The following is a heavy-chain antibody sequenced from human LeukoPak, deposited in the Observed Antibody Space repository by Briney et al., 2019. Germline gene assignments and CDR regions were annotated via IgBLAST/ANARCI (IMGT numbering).Heavy chain of an antibody. CDR2: INHSGST. CDR3: ASGICYGGIREYYFDY. Sequence: SETLSLTCAVYGGSFSGYYWSWIRQPPGKGLEWIGEINHSGSTNYNPSLKSRVTISVDTSKNQFSLKLSSVTAADTAVYYCASGICYGGIREYYFDYWGQGTLVTVSS. J-gene: IGHJ4*02. V-gene: IGHV4-34*01. CDR1: GGSFSGYY. D-gene: IGHD4-23*01.